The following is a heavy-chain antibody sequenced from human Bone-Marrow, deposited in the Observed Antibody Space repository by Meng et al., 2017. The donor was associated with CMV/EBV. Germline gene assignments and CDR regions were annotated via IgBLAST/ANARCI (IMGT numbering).Heavy chain of an antibody. Sequence: GESLKISCAASGFTFSSYAMHWVRQAPGKGLEWVAVISYDGSNKYYADSVKGRFTISRDNSKNTLYLQMNSLRAEDTAVYYCARSCRRTVAGPFDPWGQGPLVTVYS. CDR1: GFTFSSYA. V-gene: IGHV3-30-3*01. CDR3: ARSCRRTVAGPFDP. D-gene: IGHD4-11*01. CDR2: ISYDGSNK. J-gene: IGHJ5*02.